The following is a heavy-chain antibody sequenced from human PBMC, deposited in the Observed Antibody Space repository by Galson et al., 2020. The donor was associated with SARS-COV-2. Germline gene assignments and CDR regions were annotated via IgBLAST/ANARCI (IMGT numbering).Heavy chain of an antibody. J-gene: IGHJ5*02. CDR1: GYTLTELS. CDR3: ATTTALGSDNWFDL. V-gene: IGHV1-24*01. Sequence: ASVKVSCKVSGYTLTELSMHWVRQAPGKGLEWMGGFDPEDGETIYAQKFQGRVTMTEDTSTDTAYMELSSLRSEDTAVYYCATTTALGSDNWFDLWGQGTLVTVSS. D-gene: IGHD2-21*02. CDR2: FDPEDGET.